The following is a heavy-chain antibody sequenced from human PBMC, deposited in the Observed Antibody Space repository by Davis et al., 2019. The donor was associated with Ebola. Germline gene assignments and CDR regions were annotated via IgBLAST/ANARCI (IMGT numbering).Heavy chain of an antibody. D-gene: IGHD2-15*01. Sequence: SVKVSCKASGGTFSSYAISWVRQAPGQGLEWMGGIIPIFGTANYAQKFQGRVTITADESTSTAYMELSSLRSEDTAVYYCASLDCSGGSCLRASPGGYYFDYWGQGTLVTVSS. CDR2: IIPIFGTA. J-gene: IGHJ4*02. CDR1: GGTFSSYA. CDR3: ASLDCSGGSCLRASPGGYYFDY. V-gene: IGHV1-69*13.